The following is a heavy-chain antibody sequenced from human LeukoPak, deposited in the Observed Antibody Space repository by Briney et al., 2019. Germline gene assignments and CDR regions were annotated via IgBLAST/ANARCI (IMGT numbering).Heavy chain of an antibody. Sequence: PGGSLRLSCAASGFTFSSYAMSWVRQAPGKGLEWVSAISGSGGSTYYADSVKGRFTISRDNSKNTLYLQTNSLRAEDTAVYYCAKDQRPWTTVTTSDYFDYWGQGTLVTVSS. CDR3: AKDQRPWTTVTTSDYFDY. CDR2: ISGSGGST. D-gene: IGHD4-11*01. J-gene: IGHJ4*02. V-gene: IGHV3-23*01. CDR1: GFTFSSYA.